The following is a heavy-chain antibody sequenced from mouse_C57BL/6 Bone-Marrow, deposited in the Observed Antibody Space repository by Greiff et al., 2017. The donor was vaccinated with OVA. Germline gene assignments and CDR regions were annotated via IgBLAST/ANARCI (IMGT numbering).Heavy chain of an antibody. J-gene: IGHJ1*03. D-gene: IGHD2-1*01. Sequence: EVQRVESEGGLVQPGSSMKLSCTASGFTFSDYYMAWVRQVPEKGLEWVANINYDGSSTYYLDSLKSRFIISRDNAKNILYLQMSSLKSEDTATYYCARVYYGNYWYFDVWGTGTTVTVSS. CDR1: GFTFSDYY. CDR3: ARVYYGNYWYFDV. CDR2: INYDGSST. V-gene: IGHV5-16*01.